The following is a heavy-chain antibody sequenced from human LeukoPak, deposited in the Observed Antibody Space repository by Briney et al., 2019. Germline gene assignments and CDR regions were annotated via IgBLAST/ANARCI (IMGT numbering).Heavy chain of an antibody. J-gene: IGHJ4*02. CDR2: INPNSGGT. D-gene: IGHD4-23*01. CDR3: ARFIYGGNYYFDY. Sequence: ASVKVSCQASGYPFTGYYMHWVRQAPGQGLEWMGWINPNSGGTNYAQKFQGRVTMTRDTSISTAYMELSRLRSDDTAVYYCARFIYGGNYYFDYWGQGTLVTVSS. CDR1: GYPFTGYY. V-gene: IGHV1-2*02.